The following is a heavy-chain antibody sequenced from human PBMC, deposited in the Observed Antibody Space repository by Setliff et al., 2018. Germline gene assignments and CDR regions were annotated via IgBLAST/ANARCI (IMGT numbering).Heavy chain of an antibody. CDR2: IRGRTDNYAT. CDR1: GFSFSGSA. D-gene: IGHD5-18*01. V-gene: IGHV3-73*01. Sequence: GGSLRLSCAASGFSFSGSAVYWVRQASVKGLEWIGRIRGRTDNYATAYAASVRGRFTISRDDSKNTAYLQMNSLKTEDTAVYYCTMYVYGYVYWGQGTLVTVSS. CDR3: TMYVYGYVY. J-gene: IGHJ4*02.